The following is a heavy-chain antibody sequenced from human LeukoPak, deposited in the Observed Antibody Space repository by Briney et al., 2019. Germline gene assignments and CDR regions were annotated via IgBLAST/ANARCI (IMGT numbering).Heavy chain of an antibody. J-gene: IGHJ4*02. CDR3: AKDPYYYGSGSYLDY. D-gene: IGHD3-10*01. CDR1: GFTFSSYA. CDR2: ISGSADSA. V-gene: IGHV3-23*01. Sequence: GGSLRLSCAASGFTFSSYAMSWVRQAPGKGLEWVSGISGSADSAYYVDSVKGRFTISRDNSKNTLYLQMNSLRAEDTAVYYCAKDPYYYGSGSYLDYWGQGTLVTVSS.